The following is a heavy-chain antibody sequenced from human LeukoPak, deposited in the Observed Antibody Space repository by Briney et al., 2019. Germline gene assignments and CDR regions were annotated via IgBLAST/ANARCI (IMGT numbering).Heavy chain of an antibody. D-gene: IGHD3-10*01. CDR2: IYTSGST. Sequence: PSETLSLTCTVSGGSISSYYWSWIRQPAGKGLEWIGRIYTSGSTNYNPSLKSRVTMSVDTSKNQFSLKLSSVTAADTAVYYCARGQGLLHPGRLTWHYYYMDVWGKGTTVTISS. CDR3: ARGQGLLHPGRLTWHYYYMDV. J-gene: IGHJ6*03. CDR1: GGSISSYY. V-gene: IGHV4-4*07.